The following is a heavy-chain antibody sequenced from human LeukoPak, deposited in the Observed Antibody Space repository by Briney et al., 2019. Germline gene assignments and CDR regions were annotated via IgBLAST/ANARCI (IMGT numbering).Heavy chain of an antibody. CDR2: IYYSGST. J-gene: IGHJ4*02. CDR3: AIGRRMDTAMVEGYYFDY. D-gene: IGHD5-18*01. CDR1: GGSISSSSYY. V-gene: IGHV4-39*01. Sequence: SETLSLTCTVSGGSISSSSYYWGWLRQPPGKGLEWIGSIYYSGSTYYNPSLKSRVTISVDTSKNQFSLKLSSVTAADTAVYYCAIGRRMDTAMVEGYYFDYWGQGTLVTVSS.